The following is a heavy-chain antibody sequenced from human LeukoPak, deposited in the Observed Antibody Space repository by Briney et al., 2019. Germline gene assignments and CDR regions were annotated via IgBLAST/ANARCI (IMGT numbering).Heavy chain of an antibody. CDR3: ARDDSSTSFGYDN. V-gene: IGHV3-33*01. Sequence: GGSLRLSCAASGFTFRNYGMHWVRQSPDKGLEWVAAIWYDGSKRLYADSVKGRFTISRDDSENALYLQMNSLRAEDTALYYCARDDSSTSFGYDNWGQGALVTVS. J-gene: IGHJ4*02. D-gene: IGHD3-22*01. CDR2: IWYDGSKR. CDR1: GFTFRNYG.